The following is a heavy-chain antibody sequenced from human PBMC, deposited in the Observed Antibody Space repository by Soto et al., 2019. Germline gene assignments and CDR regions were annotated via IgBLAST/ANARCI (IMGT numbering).Heavy chain of an antibody. CDR1: GYSFTSYW. V-gene: IGHV5-51*01. J-gene: IGHJ6*02. D-gene: IGHD2-15*01. CDR3: ARLREDVAATSDYGMDV. Sequence: PGESLKISCKGSGYSFTSYWIGWVRQMPGKGLEWMGIIYPGDSDTRYSPSFQGQVTISADKSISTAYLQWSSLKASDTAMYYCARLREDVAATSDYGMDVWGQRTTVTVSS. CDR2: IYPGDSDT.